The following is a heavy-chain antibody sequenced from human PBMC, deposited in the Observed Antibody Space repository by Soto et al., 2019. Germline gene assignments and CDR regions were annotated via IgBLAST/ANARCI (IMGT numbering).Heavy chain of an antibody. J-gene: IGHJ5*02. CDR2: IDPKSGAT. Sequence: SVKVSCKASGYSFTGHYMHWVRQAPGQGLEWMGWIDPKSGATENAQKFQGRVSMTTDTSINTAYMYLSGLTSDDTAVYYCARDYDQSGSDYFDPCGQRTLVAVSA. D-gene: IGHD3-22*01. V-gene: IGHV1-2*02. CDR1: GYSFTGHY. CDR3: ARDYDQSGSDYFDP.